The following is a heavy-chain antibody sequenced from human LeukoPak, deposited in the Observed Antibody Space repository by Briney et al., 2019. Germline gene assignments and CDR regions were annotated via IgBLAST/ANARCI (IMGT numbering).Heavy chain of an antibody. CDR1: GGSISSGDYY. Sequence: PSQTLSLTCTVSGGSISSGDYYWSWIRQPPGKGLEWIGYIYYSGSTYYNPSLKSRVTISVDTSKNQFSLKLSSVTAADTAVYYCARHGLEGALPYYYYGMDVWGQGTTVTVSS. CDR3: ARHGLEGALPYYYYGMDV. V-gene: IGHV4-30-4*01. J-gene: IGHJ6*02. CDR2: IYYSGST. D-gene: IGHD1-26*01.